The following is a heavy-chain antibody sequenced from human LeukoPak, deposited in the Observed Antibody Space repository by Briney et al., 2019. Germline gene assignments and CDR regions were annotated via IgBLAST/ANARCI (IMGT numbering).Heavy chain of an antibody. CDR3: ARCFGSGCPNGVFDY. D-gene: IGHD6-19*01. V-gene: IGHV4-59*01. Sequence: SETLSLTCTVSGGSISSYYWSWIRQPPGKGLEWFGYIYYSGSTNYNPSLKSRVTISVDTSKNQFSLKLSSVTAADTAVYYCARCFGSGCPNGVFDYWGQGTLVTVSS. CDR1: GGSISSYY. J-gene: IGHJ4*02. CDR2: IYYSGST.